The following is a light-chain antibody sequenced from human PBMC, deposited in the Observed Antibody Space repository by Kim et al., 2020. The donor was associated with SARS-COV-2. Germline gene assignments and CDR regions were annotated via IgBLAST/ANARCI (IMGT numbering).Light chain of an antibody. Sequence: ASVGDRVTITCRASQDISNYLAWYQQKPGKVPKLLISSASALQSGVPSRFSGSGSGTDFTLTINSLQPEDVATYYCQKYKSAPWTFGQGTKVDIK. V-gene: IGKV1-27*01. J-gene: IGKJ1*01. CDR3: QKYKSAPWT. CDR1: QDISNY. CDR2: SAS.